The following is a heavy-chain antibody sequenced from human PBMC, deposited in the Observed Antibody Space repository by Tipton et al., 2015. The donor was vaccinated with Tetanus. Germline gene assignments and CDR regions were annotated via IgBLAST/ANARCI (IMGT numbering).Heavy chain of an antibody. D-gene: IGHD3-3*01. CDR1: GGSISSSSYY. V-gene: IGHV4-39*01. CDR3: ARQAFGVVNYFDY. CDR2: IYYSGST. Sequence: TLSLTCTVSGGSISSSSYYWGWIRQPPGKGLEWIGSIYYSGSTYYDPSLKSRVTISVDTSKTQFSLKLSSVTAADTAVYYCARQAFGVVNYFDYWGQGTLVTVSS. J-gene: IGHJ4*02.